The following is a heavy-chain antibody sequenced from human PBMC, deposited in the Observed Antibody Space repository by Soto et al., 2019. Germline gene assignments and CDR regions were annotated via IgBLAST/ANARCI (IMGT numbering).Heavy chain of an antibody. CDR2: INHSGST. V-gene: IGHV4-34*01. J-gene: IGHJ5*02. CDR3: ARGQDVVVPANVTNWFDP. D-gene: IGHD2-2*01. CDR1: GGSFSGYY. Sequence: ETLSLTCAVYGGSFSGYYWSWIRQPPGKGLEWIGEINHSGSTNYNPSLKSRVTISVDTSKNQFSLKLSSVTAADTAVYYCARGQDVVVPANVTNWFDPWGQGTLVTVSS.